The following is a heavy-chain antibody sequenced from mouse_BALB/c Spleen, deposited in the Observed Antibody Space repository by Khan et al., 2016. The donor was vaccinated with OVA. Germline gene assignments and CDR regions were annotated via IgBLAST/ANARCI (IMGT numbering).Heavy chain of an antibody. V-gene: IGHV7-3*02. J-gene: IGHJ1*01. D-gene: IGHD1-1*01. CDR1: GFTFTDYY. CDR3: ERETGVDVYWYLDV. CDR2: IRNKAKGYTT. Sequence: EVELVESGGGLVQPGGSLRLSCATSGFTFTDYYMSWVRQPPGKSLEWLGFIRNKAKGYTTEYSAPFKGRFTLSRDNSQSIVYLQMNTLRAEDSATYYCERETGVDVYWYLDVWGAGTTVTVSS.